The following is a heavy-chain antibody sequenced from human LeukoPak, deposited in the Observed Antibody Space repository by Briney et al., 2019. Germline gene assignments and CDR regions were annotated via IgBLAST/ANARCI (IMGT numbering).Heavy chain of an antibody. D-gene: IGHD5-24*01. Sequence: SETLSLTCTVSGGSISSYYWRWIRQPQGQGLEWIRYIYTSGSTNYNPSSKNRVTISVDTSKNQVSLKLSSVTAADTAVYYCARHGRDGYLYYFDYWGQGTLVSVSS. CDR3: ARHGRDGYLYYFDY. CDR2: IYTSGST. CDR1: GGSISSYY. J-gene: IGHJ4*02. V-gene: IGHV4-4*09.